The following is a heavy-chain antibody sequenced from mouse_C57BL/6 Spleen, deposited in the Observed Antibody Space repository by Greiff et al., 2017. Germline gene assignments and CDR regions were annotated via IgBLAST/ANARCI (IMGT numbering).Heavy chain of an antibody. CDR3: AREPDYGFLMDY. CDR2: SYPGDGDT. D-gene: IGHD2-4*01. J-gene: IGHJ4*01. Sequence: VQLQQSGPELVKPGASVKISCKASGYAFSSSWMNWVKQRPGKGLEWIGRSYPGDGDTNYNGKFKGKATLTADKSSSTAYMQLSSLTSEDSAVYFCAREPDYGFLMDYWGQGTSVTVSS. V-gene: IGHV1-82*01. CDR1: GYAFSSSW.